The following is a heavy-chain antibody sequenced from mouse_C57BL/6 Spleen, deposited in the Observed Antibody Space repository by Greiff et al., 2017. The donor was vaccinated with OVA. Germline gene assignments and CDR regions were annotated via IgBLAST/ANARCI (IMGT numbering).Heavy chain of an antibody. CDR2: IYPGDGDT. D-gene: IGHD2-2*01. Sequence: VMLVESGPELVKPGASVKISCKASGYAFSSSWMNWVKQRPGKGLEWIGRIYPGDGDTNYNGKFKGKATLTADKSSSTAYMQLSSLTSEDSAVYFGAREGYDGGGWYFDVWGTGTTVTVSS. CDR1: GYAFSSSW. J-gene: IGHJ1*03. V-gene: IGHV1-82*01. CDR3: AREGYDGGGWYFDV.